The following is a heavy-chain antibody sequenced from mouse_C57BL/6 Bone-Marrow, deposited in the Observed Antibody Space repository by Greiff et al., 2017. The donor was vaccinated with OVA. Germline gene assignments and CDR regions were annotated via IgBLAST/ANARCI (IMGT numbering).Heavy chain of an antibody. D-gene: IGHD1-1*01. CDR3: ARDTYYGSADVDYYAMDY. CDR2: INYDGSST. J-gene: IGHJ4*01. Sequence: EVKLEESEGGLVQPGSSMKLSCTASGFTFSDYYMALVRQVPEKGLEWVANINYDGSSTYYLDSLKSRFIISRDNAKNILYLQMSSLKSEDTATYYCARDTYYGSADVDYYAMDYWGQGTSVTVSS. V-gene: IGHV5-16*01. CDR1: GFTFSDYY.